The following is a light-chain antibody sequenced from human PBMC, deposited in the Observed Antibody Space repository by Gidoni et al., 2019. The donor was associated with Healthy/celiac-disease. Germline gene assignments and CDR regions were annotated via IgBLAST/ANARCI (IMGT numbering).Light chain of an antibody. CDR3: QQRSIRRT. CDR2: DAS. V-gene: IGKV3-11*01. CDR1: QSVSSY. J-gene: IGKJ1*01. Sequence: EIVLTQSPATLSLSPGERATLSCRASQSVSSYLAWHQQKPGQAPRLRIYDASNRATGIPARFSGSGSGTDFTLTISSLEPEDFAVYYCQQRSIRRTFGQGTKVEIK.